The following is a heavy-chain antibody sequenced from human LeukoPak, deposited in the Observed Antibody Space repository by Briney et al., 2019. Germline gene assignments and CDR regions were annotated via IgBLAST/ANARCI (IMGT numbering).Heavy chain of an antibody. CDR1: GFTLSSFW. Sequence: PGGSLILSCAASGFTLSSFWISWVRPAPGKGVGWVANIKQDWNEKYYVDSVKGRFTISRDNAKNSLYLQMNSLRAEDTAVYYCARKISITIFGVVTHHDAFDIWGQGTMVTVSS. V-gene: IGHV3-7*05. D-gene: IGHD3-3*01. CDR2: IKQDWNEK. J-gene: IGHJ3*02. CDR3: ARKISITIFGVVTHHDAFDI.